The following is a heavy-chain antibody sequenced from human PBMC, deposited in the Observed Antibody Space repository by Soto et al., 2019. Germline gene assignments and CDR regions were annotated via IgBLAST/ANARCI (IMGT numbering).Heavy chain of an antibody. V-gene: IGHV3-9*01. CDR3: ANDMRGLRLDIYFYYIDV. Sequence: EVQLVESGGGLVQPGRSLRLSCAASGFTFDDYAMHWVRQAPGKGLEWVSGISCNSGSIGYADSVKGRFTISRDNAKNSLYLQMIRLSAEGAALYDWANDMRGLRLDIYFYYIDVWGKGTTVTVSS. D-gene: IGHD3-3*01. J-gene: IGHJ6*03. CDR2: ISCNSGSI. CDR1: GFTFDDYA.